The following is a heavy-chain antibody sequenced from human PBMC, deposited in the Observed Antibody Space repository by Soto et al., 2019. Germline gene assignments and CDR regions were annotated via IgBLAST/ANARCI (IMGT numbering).Heavy chain of an antibody. D-gene: IGHD1-26*01. Sequence: QVQLVQSGAEVKKPGSSVKVSCKASGGTFSSYSINWVRQAPGQGLEWMGEIIPIFGKANYAQKFQGRVTITADESTRAAYTELSSLRSEDAAVYYWARDGGRHSGGSDYRGQGTLVSVSS. CDR3: ARDGGRHSGGSDY. V-gene: IGHV1-69*01. J-gene: IGHJ4*02. CDR1: GGTFSSYS. CDR2: IIPIFGKA.